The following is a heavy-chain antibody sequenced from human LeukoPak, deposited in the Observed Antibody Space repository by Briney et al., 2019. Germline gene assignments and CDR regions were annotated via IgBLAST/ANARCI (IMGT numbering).Heavy chain of an antibody. Sequence: KTSETLSLTCTVSGGSVSSGSYYWRWIRQPPGKGLEWIGYIYYSGSTNYNPSLKSRVTISVDTSKNQFSLKLSSVTAADTAVYYCARVESSSSGIDYWGQGTLVTVSS. CDR1: GGSVSSGSYY. V-gene: IGHV4-61*01. CDR3: ARVESSSSGIDY. D-gene: IGHD6-13*01. CDR2: IYYSGST. J-gene: IGHJ4*02.